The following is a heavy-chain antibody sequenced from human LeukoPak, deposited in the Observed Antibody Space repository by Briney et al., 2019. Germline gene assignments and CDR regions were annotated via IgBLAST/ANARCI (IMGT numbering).Heavy chain of an antibody. J-gene: IGHJ4*02. CDR2: IKQDGSEK. Sequence: GGSLRLSCAASGFTFSSYWMSWVRQAPGKGLEWVANIKQDGSEKYYVDSVKGRFTISRDNAKNSLYLQMNSLRAEDTAVYYCANAWWGSTTPEPNSGRFDNWGQGTLVTVSS. CDR1: GFTFSSYW. V-gene: IGHV3-7*01. D-gene: IGHD2-8*02. CDR3: ANAWWGSTTPEPNSGRFDN.